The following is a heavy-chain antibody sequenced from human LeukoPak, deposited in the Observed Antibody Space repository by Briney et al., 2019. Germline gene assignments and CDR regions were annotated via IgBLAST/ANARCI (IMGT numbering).Heavy chain of an antibody. CDR1: GFTFSSYG. Sequence: PGGSLRLSCAASGFTFSSYGMHWVRQAPGKGLVWVAVISYDGSNKYYADSVKGRFTISRDNSKNTLYLQMNSLRAEDTAVYYCAKDRGPLYYDFWSAISGMDVWGQGTTVTVSS. D-gene: IGHD3-3*01. J-gene: IGHJ6*02. V-gene: IGHV3-30*18. CDR3: AKDRGPLYYDFWSAISGMDV. CDR2: ISYDGSNK.